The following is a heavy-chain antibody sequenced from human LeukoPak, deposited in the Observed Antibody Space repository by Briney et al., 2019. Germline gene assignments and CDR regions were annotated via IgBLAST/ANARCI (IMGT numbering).Heavy chain of an antibody. CDR2: MNEYGSEI. Sequence: GGSLRLSCAVSGFAFSGYSMSWVRQAPGKGLEWVAKMNEYGSEIFYLDSVKGRFTISRDNAKNSLYLQMNNLRGEDTAVYYCARDKIVGATHFDYWGQGTLVTVSS. J-gene: IGHJ4*02. CDR1: GFAFSGYS. V-gene: IGHV3-7*01. CDR3: ARDKIVGATHFDY. D-gene: IGHD1-26*01.